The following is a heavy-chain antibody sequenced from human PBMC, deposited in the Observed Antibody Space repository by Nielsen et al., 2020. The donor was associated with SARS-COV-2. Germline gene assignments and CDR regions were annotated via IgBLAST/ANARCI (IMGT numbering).Heavy chain of an antibody. CDR2: IKLDGSEK. D-gene: IGHD5-18*01. J-gene: IGHJ4*02. CDR1: GFNFRGYW. Sequence: GGSLRLSCVVSGFNFRGYWMTWVRQAPGKGLEWVGNIKLDGSEKYYVDSVKGRFTISRDNSKNTLYLQMNSLRAEDTAVYYSAKEDRGYSYGLIDYWGQGTLVTVSS. V-gene: IGHV3-7*03. CDR3: AKEDRGYSYGLIDY.